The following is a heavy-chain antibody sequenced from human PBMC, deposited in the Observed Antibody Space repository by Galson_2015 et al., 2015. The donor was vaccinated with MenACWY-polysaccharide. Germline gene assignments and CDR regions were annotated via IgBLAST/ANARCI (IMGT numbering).Heavy chain of an antibody. CDR2: INPNSGAT. D-gene: IGHD2-15*01. Sequence: SVKVSCKASGYTLYSYGISLVRQAPGQGLEWMGWINPNSGATTFAQRFQGRVMMTRDTSISTVYMELSSLKSEDTAVYYCARDGGRCHFDYWGQGTLVTVSA. CDR1: GYTLYSYG. J-gene: IGHJ4*02. CDR3: ARDGGRCHFDY. V-gene: IGHV1-2*02.